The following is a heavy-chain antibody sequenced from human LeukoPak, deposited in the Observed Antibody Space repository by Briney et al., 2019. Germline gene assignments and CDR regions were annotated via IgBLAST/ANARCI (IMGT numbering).Heavy chain of an antibody. J-gene: IGHJ4*02. CDR3: ARRRYYDSSGCFDY. CDR1: GGSISSSSYY. D-gene: IGHD3-22*01. CDR2: IYYSGST. Sequence: PSETLPLTCTVSGGSISSSSYYWGWIRPPPGKGLEWIGSIYYSGSTYYNPSLKSRVTISVDTSKNQFSLKLSSVTAADTAVYYCARRRYYDSSGCFDYWGQGTLVTVSS. V-gene: IGHV4-39*01.